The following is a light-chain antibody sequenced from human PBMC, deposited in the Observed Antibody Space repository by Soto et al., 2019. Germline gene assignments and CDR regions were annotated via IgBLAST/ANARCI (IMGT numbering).Light chain of an antibody. Sequence: DIQMTQSPSTLSASVGDRVTITCRASQDINDWLAWYQQKPGNAPKFLIYDASTLQSGVPSRFSGSGSGTEFTLTISSLQPDDFATYYCQQYYTYPWTFGQGTKVDIK. CDR2: DAS. J-gene: IGKJ1*01. CDR3: QQYYTYPWT. V-gene: IGKV1-5*01. CDR1: QDINDW.